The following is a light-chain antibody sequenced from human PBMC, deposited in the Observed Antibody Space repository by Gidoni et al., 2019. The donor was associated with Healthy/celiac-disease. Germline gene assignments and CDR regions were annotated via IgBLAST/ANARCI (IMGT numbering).Light chain of an antibody. J-gene: IGKJ4*01. V-gene: IGKV3-20*01. CDR3: QQYATSPLT. CDR2: GAS. CDR1: QSVSSSS. Sequence: EIVLTQSPGTLSLSPGERATLSCRANQSVSSSSLAWYQQKPGQAPRLVIYGASSRATGIPDRFSGSGSGTDFTLTISRLEPEDFAVYHCQQYATSPLTFGGGTKVEIK.